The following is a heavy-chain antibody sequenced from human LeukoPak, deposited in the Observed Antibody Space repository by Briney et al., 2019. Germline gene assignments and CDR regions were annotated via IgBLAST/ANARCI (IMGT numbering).Heavy chain of an antibody. D-gene: IGHD5-12*01. CDR3: AREWPHTYRFDP. J-gene: IGHJ5*02. V-gene: IGHV1-46*01. Sequence: GASVKVSCKASGGTFSSYAISWVRQAPGQGLEWLGIINPSSGDTMYAQKFQGRVTMTREMSTTTVYMELSSLRSEDTAVYHCAREWPHTYRFDPWGQGTLVTVSS. CDR2: INPSSGDT. CDR1: GGTFSSYA.